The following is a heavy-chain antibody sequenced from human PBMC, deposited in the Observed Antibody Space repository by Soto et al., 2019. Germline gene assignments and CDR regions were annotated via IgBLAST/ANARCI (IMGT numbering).Heavy chain of an antibody. J-gene: IGHJ4*02. CDR1: GFTFSSYG. CDR2: ISYDGSSQ. V-gene: IGHV3-30*18. D-gene: IGHD2-15*01. Sequence: QVQLVESGGGVVQPGRSLRLSCAASGFTFSSYGMHWVRQAPGKGLEWVTFISYDGSSQYYADSVKGRFTISRDNSKNTLYLQMNSLRAEDTAVYYCAKDPPCSGGICYSVFSYWGQGTLVTVSS. CDR3: AKDPPCSGGICYSVFSY.